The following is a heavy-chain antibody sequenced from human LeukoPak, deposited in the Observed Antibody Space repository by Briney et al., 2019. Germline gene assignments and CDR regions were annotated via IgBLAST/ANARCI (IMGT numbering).Heavy chain of an antibody. J-gene: IGHJ4*02. CDR1: GFTFSNYG. CDR3: ADYGGNY. V-gene: IGHV3-30*02. D-gene: IGHD4-23*01. CDR2: IRYDGSNK. Sequence: TGGSLRLSCAASGFTFSNYGMHWVRQAPGKGLEWVAFIRYDGSNKYYADSVKGRFTISRDNSKNTLYLQMNSLRAEDTAVYYCADYGGNYWGQGTLVTVSS.